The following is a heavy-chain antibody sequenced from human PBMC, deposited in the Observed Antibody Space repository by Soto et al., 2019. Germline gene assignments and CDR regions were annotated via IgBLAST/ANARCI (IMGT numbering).Heavy chain of an antibody. CDR3: AKGGAIVAAGTRVYLYNAMDV. Sequence: VQLVQSGTEVKRPGDSVKVSCKASGYTFTGYYVHWVRQAPGQGLEWMGWINPNSGDTYLAQRFQGRVTMNRDTSIGTAYMELRGLTPDDTAEYYCAKGGAIVAAGTRVYLYNAMDVWGQGTTVTVSS. V-gene: IGHV1-2*02. J-gene: IGHJ6*02. CDR1: GYTFTGYY. D-gene: IGHD1-26*01. CDR2: INPNSGDT.